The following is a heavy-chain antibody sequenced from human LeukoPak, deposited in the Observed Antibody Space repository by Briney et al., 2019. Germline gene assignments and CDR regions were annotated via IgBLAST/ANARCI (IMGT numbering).Heavy chain of an antibody. CDR2: INPNSGGT. J-gene: IGHJ4*02. CDR1: GYTFTGYY. CDR3: ARASTTYDYGDYNY. D-gene: IGHD4-17*01. Sequence: ASVKVSCKASGYTFTGYYMHWVRQAPGQGLEWMGWINPNSGGTNYAQKFQGRVTMTRDTSISTAYMELSRLRSDDTAVYYCARASTTYDYGDYNYWGQGTLVTVSS. V-gene: IGHV1-2*02.